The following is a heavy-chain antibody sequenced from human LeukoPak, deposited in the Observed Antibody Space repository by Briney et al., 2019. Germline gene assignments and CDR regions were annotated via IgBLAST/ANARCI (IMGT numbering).Heavy chain of an antibody. J-gene: IGHJ4*02. CDR3: ARDFPTSIAAAGTDY. Sequence: ASVKVSCKASGYTSTGYYMHWVRQAPGQGLEWMGRINPNSGGTNYAQKFQGRVTMTRDTSISTAYMELGRLRSDDTAVYYCARDFPTSIAAAGTDYWGQGTLVTVSS. CDR1: GYTSTGYY. V-gene: IGHV1-2*06. CDR2: INPNSGGT. D-gene: IGHD6-13*01.